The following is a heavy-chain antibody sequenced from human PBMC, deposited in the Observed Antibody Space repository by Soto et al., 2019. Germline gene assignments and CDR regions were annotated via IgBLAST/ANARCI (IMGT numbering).Heavy chain of an antibody. D-gene: IGHD2-15*01. Sequence: ASVKVSCKASGYTFTSYAMHWVRQAPGQRLEWMGWINAGNGNTKYSQKFQGRVTITRDTSASTAYMELRSLRSEDTAVYYCARERMKYNWFDPWGQGTLVTVSS. CDR2: INAGNGNT. V-gene: IGHV1-3*01. CDR3: ARERMKYNWFDP. J-gene: IGHJ5*02. CDR1: GYTFTSYA.